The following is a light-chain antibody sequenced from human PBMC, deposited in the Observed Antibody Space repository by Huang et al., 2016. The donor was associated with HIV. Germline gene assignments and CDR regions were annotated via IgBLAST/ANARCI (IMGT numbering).Light chain of an antibody. V-gene: IGKV4-1*01. Sequence: DIVMTQSPDSLAVSLGERATINCKSSQSLLYSSNNKNYLVWYQQKPGQPPKLRIYWASTRESGVPDRFTGSGSGTVFTLTISSLQAEDLAVYYCQQYYNTPLTFGQGTKLEIK. CDR3: QQYYNTPLT. CDR2: WAS. CDR1: QSLLYSSNNKNY. J-gene: IGKJ2*01.